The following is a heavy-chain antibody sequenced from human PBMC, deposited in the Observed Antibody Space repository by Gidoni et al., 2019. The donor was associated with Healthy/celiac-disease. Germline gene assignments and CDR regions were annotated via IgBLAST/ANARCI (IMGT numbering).Heavy chain of an antibody. D-gene: IGHD5-12*01. J-gene: IGHJ4*02. Sequence: QVQLVQSGAEVKKPGASVKVSCKASGYTFISYAVHWVRQAPGQRLEWMGWINAGNGNTKYSQKFQDRVTITSDTSASTAYMELSSLRSEDTTVYYCARGHPGLRGDYLDYWGQGTLVTVSS. CDR2: INAGNGNT. CDR3: ARGHPGLRGDYLDY. V-gene: IGHV1-3*01. CDR1: GYTFISYA.